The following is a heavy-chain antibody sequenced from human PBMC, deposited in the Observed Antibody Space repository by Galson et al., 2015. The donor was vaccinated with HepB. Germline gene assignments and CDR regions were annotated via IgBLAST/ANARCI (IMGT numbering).Heavy chain of an antibody. CDR1: GFIFSTHG. V-gene: IGHV3-30*18. J-gene: IGHJ4*02. CDR3: AKTEDYYGSANYGH. D-gene: IGHD3-10*01. CDR2: ISFDDTNK. Sequence: SLRLSCAASGFIFSTHGMHWVRQAPGKGLEWLALISFDDTNKYYSDSVKGRFTISRDNSKNTLYLQMDSLRTEDTAVYYCAKTEDYYGSANYGHWGQGTLVTVSS.